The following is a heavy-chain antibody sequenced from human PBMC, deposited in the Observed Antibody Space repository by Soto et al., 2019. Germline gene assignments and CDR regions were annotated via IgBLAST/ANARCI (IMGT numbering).Heavy chain of an antibody. CDR1: GGAFSDYA. CDR2: IMPIFRAP. D-gene: IGHD2-15*01. V-gene: IGHV1-69*13. CDR3: ATPKRGSLDPCYDY. Sequence: SVKVSCKASGGAFSDYAFSWVRQAPGQGLEWLGGIMPIFRAPDYAQKFQGRVTITADEFTRTAYMEMNSLRSEDTAVYYCATPKRGSLDPCYDYWGQGTLVTVSS. J-gene: IGHJ4*02.